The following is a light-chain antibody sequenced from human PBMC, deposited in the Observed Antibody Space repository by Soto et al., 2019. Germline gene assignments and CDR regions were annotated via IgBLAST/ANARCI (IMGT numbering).Light chain of an antibody. CDR1: QNIKNW. CDR2: TAS. Sequence: DIQMTQSPSTLSASVGDRVTITCRASQNIKNWLAWYQQKPGKVPTLLIYTASTLESGVPSRFSGSGSGTKFTLTIISLQPDDFATYYYQQYNSYSRGTFGQGTKVEIK. CDR3: QQYNSYSRGT. J-gene: IGKJ1*01. V-gene: IGKV1-5*03.